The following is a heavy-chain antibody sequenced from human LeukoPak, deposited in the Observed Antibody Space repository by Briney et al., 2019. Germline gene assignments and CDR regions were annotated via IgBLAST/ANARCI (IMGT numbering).Heavy chain of an antibody. CDR3: ARVYYDSSGDSAFDI. D-gene: IGHD3-22*01. CDR1: GGSISSGSHY. J-gene: IGHJ3*02. V-gene: IGHV4-61*02. CDR2: IYTSGST. Sequence: SQTLSLTCTVSGGSISSGSHYWSWIRQPAGKGLEWIGRIYTSGSTNYNPSLKSRVTISVDTSKNQFSLKLSSVTAADTAVYYCARVYYDSSGDSAFDIWGQGTMVTVSS.